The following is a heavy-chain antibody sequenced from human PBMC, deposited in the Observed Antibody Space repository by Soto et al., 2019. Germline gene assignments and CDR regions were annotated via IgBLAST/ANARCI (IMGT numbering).Heavy chain of an antibody. V-gene: IGHV2-5*01. Sequence: SGPTLVNPTQTLTLTCTFSGFSLSTSGVGVGWIRQPPGKALEWLALIYWNDDKRYSPSLKSRLTITKDTSKNQVVLTMTNMDPVDTATYYCAHSRLWSGYSYYYYYGMDVWGQGTTVTVSS. CDR1: GFSLSTSGVG. CDR2: IYWNDDK. D-gene: IGHD3-3*01. CDR3: AHSRLWSGYSYYYYYGMDV. J-gene: IGHJ6*02.